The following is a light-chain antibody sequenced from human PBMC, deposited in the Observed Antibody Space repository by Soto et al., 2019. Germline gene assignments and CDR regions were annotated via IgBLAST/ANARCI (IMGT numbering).Light chain of an antibody. CDR1: GSNIGKNT. J-gene: IGLJ2*01. CDR2: SNG. V-gene: IGLV1-44*01. Sequence: QSVLTQPPSASGSPGQSVTISCSGGGSNIGKNTVHWYQVLPGTAPKLLIYSNGQRPSGVPDRFSGSTSGASASLAISGLQSADEADYYCAAWDDSPNGVVFGGGTKLTVL. CDR3: AAWDDSPNGVV.